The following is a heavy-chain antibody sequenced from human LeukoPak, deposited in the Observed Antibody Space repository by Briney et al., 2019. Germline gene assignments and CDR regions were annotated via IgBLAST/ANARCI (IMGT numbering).Heavy chain of an antibody. CDR1: GYTFTDYY. Sequence: ASVKVSCKASGYTFTDYYMHWVRQAPGQGLEWMGWINPNSGGTNYAQKFQGRVTMTRDTSISTAYMELSRLRSDDTAVYYCARVRRGIAAAAPNNAFDIWGQGTMVTVSS. J-gene: IGHJ3*02. CDR3: ARVRRGIAAAAPNNAFDI. CDR2: INPNSGGT. V-gene: IGHV1-2*02. D-gene: IGHD6-13*01.